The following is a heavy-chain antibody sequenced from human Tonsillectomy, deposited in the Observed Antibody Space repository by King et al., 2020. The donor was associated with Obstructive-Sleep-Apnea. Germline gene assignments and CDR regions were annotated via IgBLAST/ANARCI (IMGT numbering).Heavy chain of an antibody. D-gene: IGHD3-10*01. J-gene: IGHJ4*02. CDR3: ARGGDTSLDY. V-gene: IGHV1-69*01. CDR2: ITAIFGTT. CDR1: GGTFSKYA. Sequence: KLVQSGAEVRKPGSSVKVSCKTSGGTFSKYAINWVRQAPGQGLEWMGGITAIFGTTNYAQKFQGRVTITADESTSTAYMELSSLKSEDTAVYYCARGGDTSLDYWGQGTLVTVSS.